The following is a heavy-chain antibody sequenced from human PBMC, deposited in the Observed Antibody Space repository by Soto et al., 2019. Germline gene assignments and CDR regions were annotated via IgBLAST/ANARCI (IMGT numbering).Heavy chain of an antibody. J-gene: IGHJ4*02. CDR3: ARCASSCRLGF. V-gene: IGHV4-30-4*01. D-gene: IGHD2-15*01. CDR2: IYYSGST. CDR1: GGSISSGDYY. Sequence: PSEPLSLTCTVSGGSISSGDYYWSWIRQPPGKGLEWIGYIYYSGSTYYNPSLMSRVTISVDTSKNQFSLKLSSVTAADTAVYYCARCASSCRLGFWGQGTLVTVSS.